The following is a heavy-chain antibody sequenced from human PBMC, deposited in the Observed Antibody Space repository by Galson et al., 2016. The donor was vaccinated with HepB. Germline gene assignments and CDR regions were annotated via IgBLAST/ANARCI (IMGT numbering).Heavy chain of an antibody. CDR1: DFTFSSYA. CDR2: ITAPGYIT. V-gene: IGHV3-23*01. J-gene: IGHJ4*02. Sequence: SLRLSCAASDFTFSSYAMSWVRQAPGRGLEWVSGITAPGYITKYAESVRGRFTISRDNSKNTLYLQMNSPRAEDTAIYYCAKVFGVGFWSGYDYWGQGTLVTVSS. CDR3: AKVFGVGFWSGYDY. D-gene: IGHD3-3*01.